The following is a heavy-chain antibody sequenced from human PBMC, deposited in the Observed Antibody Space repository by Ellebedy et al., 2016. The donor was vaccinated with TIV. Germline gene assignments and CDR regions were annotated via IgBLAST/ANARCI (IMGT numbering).Heavy chain of an antibody. CDR2: KLQSGSA. CDR1: GDSSGGSDYY. J-gene: IGHJ3*02. CDR3: ARHRLQQLSNDAFDI. D-gene: IGHD6-13*01. V-gene: IGHV4-39*01. Sequence: MPSETLSLTCTVSGDSSGGSDYYWAWVRQPPGKGLEWVGSKLQSGSAHINPSLRSRVNISVNKSRNQFSLNLRSVTAADTAVYYCARHRLQQLSNDAFDIWGQGTMVTVAS.